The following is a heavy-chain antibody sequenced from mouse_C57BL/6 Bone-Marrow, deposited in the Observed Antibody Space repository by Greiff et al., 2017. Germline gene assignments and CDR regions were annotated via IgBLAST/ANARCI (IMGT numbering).Heavy chain of an antibody. V-gene: IGHV7-3*01. CDR2: IRNKANGYTT. J-gene: IGHJ3*01. CDR1: GFTFTDYY. D-gene: IGHD2-4*01. Sequence: EVKLVESGGGLVQPGGSLSLSCAASGFTFTDYYMSWVRQPPGKALEWLGFIRNKANGYTTEYSASVKGRFTISRDNSQSILYLQMNALRAEDSATYYCARYIGLSFADWGQGTLVTVSA. CDR3: ARYIGLSFAD.